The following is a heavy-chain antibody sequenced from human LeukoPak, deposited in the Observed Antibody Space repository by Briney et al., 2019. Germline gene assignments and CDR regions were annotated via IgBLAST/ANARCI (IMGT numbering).Heavy chain of an antibody. Sequence: GGSLRLSCAASGFTFSSYWMSWVRQAPGKGLEWVANIKQDGSEKYYVDSVKGRFTISRDNAKNSLYLQMNSLRAEDTAVYYCASDREYYYGSGSFDYWGQGTLFTASS. CDR2: IKQDGSEK. CDR3: ASDREYYYGSGSFDY. D-gene: IGHD3-10*01. CDR1: GFTFSSYW. V-gene: IGHV3-7*04. J-gene: IGHJ4*02.